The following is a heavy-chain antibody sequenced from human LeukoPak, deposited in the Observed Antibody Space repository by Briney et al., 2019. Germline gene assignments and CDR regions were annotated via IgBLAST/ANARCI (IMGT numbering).Heavy chain of an antibody. D-gene: IGHD4-17*01. V-gene: IGHV4-38-2*01. CDR2: MYLSGTT. CDR1: TYSISSCYS. Sequence: PSETLSLTCVVSTYSISSCYSWGWFRQPPGKGLEWIGSMYLSGTTYYNPSLKSRVTISVDKSENQFSLKVNFVTAADTAVYFCAKTDYGHYSGFEVWGQGIMVTVSS. CDR3: AKTDYGHYSGFEV. J-gene: IGHJ3*01.